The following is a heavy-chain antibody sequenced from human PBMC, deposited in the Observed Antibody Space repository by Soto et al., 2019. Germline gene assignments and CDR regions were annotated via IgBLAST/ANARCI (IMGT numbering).Heavy chain of an antibody. Sequence: QVQLVQSGAELKKPGASVSLSCKAYGFSFNTYYIHWVRQSPGEGLQWMGVINPSNGSTSYPQKFQGRVTMTADTSTTTVYLELSGLKSEDTAVYFCARDWPDTYCGGDCPLGYYYHGMDVWGQGTAVTVSS. CDR3: ARDWPDTYCGGDCPLGYYYHGMDV. V-gene: IGHV1-46*02. D-gene: IGHD2-21*02. CDR2: INPSNGST. J-gene: IGHJ6*02. CDR1: GFSFNTYY.